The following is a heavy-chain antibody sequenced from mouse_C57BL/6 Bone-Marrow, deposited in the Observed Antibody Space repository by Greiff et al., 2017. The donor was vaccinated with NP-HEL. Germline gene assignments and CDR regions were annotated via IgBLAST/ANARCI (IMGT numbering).Heavy chain of an antibody. Sequence: EVMLVESGGGLVKPGGSLKLSCAASGFTFSSYTMSWVRQTPEKRLEWVATISGGGGNTYYPDSVKGRFTISRDNAKNTLYLQMSSLRSEDTALYYCARPFSTVRYFDVWGTGTTVTVSS. CDR2: ISGGGGNT. CDR1: GFTFSSYT. D-gene: IGHD1-1*01. J-gene: IGHJ1*03. CDR3: ARPFSTVRYFDV. V-gene: IGHV5-9*01.